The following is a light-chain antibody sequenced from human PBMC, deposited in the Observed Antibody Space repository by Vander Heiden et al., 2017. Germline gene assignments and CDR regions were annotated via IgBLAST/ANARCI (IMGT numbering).Light chain of an antibody. CDR3: QSYDSSLSVVV. Sequence: HSALTQPPSASQSPGLWVTISCTGTSTNIGAGYDVHWYQQHPGTAPKLIIYGNSNRPSGVPDRFSGSKSGTSASLAITGLQAEDEADYYCQSYDSSLSVVVFGGGTKLTVL. CDR2: GNS. J-gene: IGLJ2*01. CDR1: STNIGAGYD. V-gene: IGLV1-40*01.